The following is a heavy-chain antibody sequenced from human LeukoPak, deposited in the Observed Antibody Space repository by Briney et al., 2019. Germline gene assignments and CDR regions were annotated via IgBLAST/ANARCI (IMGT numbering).Heavy chain of an antibody. CDR3: AAATTPYYYYYMDV. CDR2: INPNSGGT. V-gene: IGHV1-2*06. Sequence: GASVKVSCKASGYTFTGYYMHWVRQAPGQGLEWMGRINPNSGGTNYAQKFQGRVTITRDMSTSTAYMELSSLRSEDTAVYYCAAATTPYYYYYMDVWGKGTTVTVSS. J-gene: IGHJ6*03. D-gene: IGHD2-15*01. CDR1: GYTFTGYY.